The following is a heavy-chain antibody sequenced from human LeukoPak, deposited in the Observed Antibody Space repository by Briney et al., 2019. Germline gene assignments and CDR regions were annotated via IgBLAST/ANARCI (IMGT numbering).Heavy chain of an antibody. D-gene: IGHD5-18*01. CDR2: HSGSGRNI. CDR3: AREIWDTAMGYYMDV. CDR1: GFMFSDYS. Sequence: PGGSLGLSCAASGFMFSDYSMSWIHQAPGKGLEWISYHSGSGRNIFYADSVKGRFTISRDNAKNSLYLQMNSLRVEDTAVYYCAREIWDTAMGYYMDVWGKGTTVTISS. V-gene: IGHV3-11*01. J-gene: IGHJ6*03.